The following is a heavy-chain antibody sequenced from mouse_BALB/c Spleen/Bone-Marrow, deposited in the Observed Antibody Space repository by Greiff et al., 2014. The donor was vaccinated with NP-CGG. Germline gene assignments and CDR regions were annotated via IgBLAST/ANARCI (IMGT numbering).Heavy chain of an antibody. CDR3: ASYVYGYYFDY. V-gene: IGHV14-3*02. CDR2: IDPANGNT. CDR1: GFNIKDTY. D-gene: IGHD2-2*01. Sequence: VQLQQSGAELVKSGASVKLSCTASGFNIKDTYMHWVKQRPEQGPEWIGRIDPANGNTKYDPKFQGKATITADTSSNTAYLQLSSLTSEDTAVYYCASYVYGYYFDYWGQGTTLTVSS. J-gene: IGHJ2*01.